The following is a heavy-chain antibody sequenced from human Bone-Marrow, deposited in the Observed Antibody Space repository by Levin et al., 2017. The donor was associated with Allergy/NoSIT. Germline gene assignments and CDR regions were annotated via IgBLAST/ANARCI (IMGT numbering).Heavy chain of an antibody. D-gene: IGHD6-19*01. J-gene: IGHJ3*02. CDR1: GYTVTELS. V-gene: IGHV1-24*01. CDR2: FDLEDVET. CDR3: ASGSDGRGWHGGALDI. Sequence: VASVKVSCRVAGYTVTELSMHWVRQAPGKGLEWMGGFDLEDVETIYAQKFEGRVTMTEDTSTDTAYLEVSSLRPEDTAVYFCASGSDGRGWHGGALDIWGQGTLVTVSS.